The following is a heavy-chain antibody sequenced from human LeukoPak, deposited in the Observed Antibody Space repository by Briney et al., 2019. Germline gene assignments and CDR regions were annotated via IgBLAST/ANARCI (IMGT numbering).Heavy chain of an antibody. J-gene: IGHJ6*03. Sequence: ASVTVSFKVSGYTLTELSMHGVGQAPGKGGEGMGGFDPEDGETIYAQKFQGRVTITADESTSTAYIELSSLRSEDTAVYYCAIQDVDTAMVSRGYYYYYMDVWGKGTTVTISS. CDR3: AIQDVDTAMVSRGYYYYYMDV. V-gene: IGHV1-24*01. CDR1: GYTLTELS. D-gene: IGHD5-18*01. CDR2: FDPEDGET.